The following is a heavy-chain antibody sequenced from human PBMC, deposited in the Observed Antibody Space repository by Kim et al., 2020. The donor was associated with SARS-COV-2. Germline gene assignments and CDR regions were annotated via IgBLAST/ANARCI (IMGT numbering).Heavy chain of an antibody. D-gene: IGHD6-13*01. CDR1: GFTFDDYA. V-gene: IGHV3-9*01. J-gene: IGHJ6*02. CDR3: AKGIAAAGTKYYYYYYGMDV. CDR2: ISWNSGSI. Sequence: GGSLRLSCAASGFTFDDYAMHWVRQAPGKGLEWVSGISWNSGSIGYADSVKGRFTISRDNAKNSLYLQMNSLRAEDTALYYCAKGIAAAGTKYYYYYYGMDVWGQGTTVTVSS.